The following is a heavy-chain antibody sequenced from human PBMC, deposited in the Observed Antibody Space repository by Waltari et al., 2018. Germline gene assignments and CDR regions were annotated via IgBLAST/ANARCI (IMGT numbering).Heavy chain of an antibody. Sequence: QVQLQESGPGLVKPSETLSLPCTVSGGSISSYYWSWIRQPPGKGLEWIGYIYYSGSTNYNPSLKSRVTISVDTSKNQFSLKLSSVTAADTAVYYCARALYGSGPFDYWGQGTLVTVSS. CDR1: GGSISSYY. V-gene: IGHV4-59*01. CDR2: IYYSGST. D-gene: IGHD3-10*01. CDR3: ARALYGSGPFDY. J-gene: IGHJ4*02.